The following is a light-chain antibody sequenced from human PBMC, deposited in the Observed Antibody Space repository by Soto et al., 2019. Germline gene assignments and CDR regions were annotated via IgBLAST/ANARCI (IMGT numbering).Light chain of an antibody. CDR3: QQYNSQGT. V-gene: IGKV1-5*01. CDR1: QSISSW. J-gene: IGKJ1*01. Sequence: DIQMTQSPSTLSASVVDRVTITCRASQSISSWLAWYQQKPGKAPKLLIYDASSLESGVPSRFSGSGSGTEFTLTISSLQPDDFATYYCQQYNSQGTFGQGTKVEIK. CDR2: DAS.